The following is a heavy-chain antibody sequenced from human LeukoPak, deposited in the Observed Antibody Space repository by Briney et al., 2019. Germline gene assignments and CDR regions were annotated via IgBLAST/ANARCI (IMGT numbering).Heavy chain of an antibody. D-gene: IGHD3-10*01. Sequence: GGSLRLSCAASGFTFSSYAMSWVRQAPGKGLEWVSAISGSGGSTYYADSVKGRFTISRDNSKNTLYLQMNSLRAGDTAVYYCAKVPNGDQSWYYYMDVWGKGTTVTVSS. CDR2: ISGSGGST. J-gene: IGHJ6*03. V-gene: IGHV3-23*01. CDR1: GFTFSSYA. CDR3: AKVPNGDQSWYYYMDV.